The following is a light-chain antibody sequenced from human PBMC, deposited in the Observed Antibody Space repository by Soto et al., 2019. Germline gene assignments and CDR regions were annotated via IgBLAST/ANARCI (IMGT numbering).Light chain of an antibody. CDR2: DAS. Sequence: EILLPQSPATLSLCPGEGATLACRASQSVYNYLAWYQLKPGQAPRLLIYDASNRATGIPARFGASGSGTDFTLTISRLEPEDFEVYYCQQHSDSPLTFGGGTKVDIK. V-gene: IGKV3-11*01. J-gene: IGKJ4*01. CDR3: QQHSDSPLT. CDR1: QSVYNY.